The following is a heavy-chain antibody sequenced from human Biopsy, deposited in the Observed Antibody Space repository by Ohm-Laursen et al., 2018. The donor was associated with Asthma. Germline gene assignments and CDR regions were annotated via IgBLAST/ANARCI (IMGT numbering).Heavy chain of an antibody. V-gene: IGHV3-11*01. J-gene: IGHJ3*02. CDR3: AKESGSNYAFDI. CDR2: ISSSGSTT. CDR1: GFSFSDYY. D-gene: IGHD1-1*01. Sequence: GSLRLSCAASGFSFSDYYMTWMRQAPGKGLEWVSSISSSGSTTYPAESVKGRFTISRDNAQKSLFPQMGSLRAEDTAVYYCAKESGSNYAFDIWGQGTMVTVSS.